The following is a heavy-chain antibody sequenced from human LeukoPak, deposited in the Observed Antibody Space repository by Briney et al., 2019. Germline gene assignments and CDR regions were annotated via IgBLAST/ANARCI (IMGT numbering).Heavy chain of an antibody. D-gene: IGHD3-22*01. CDR3: VRDWGYDSSGYWQKYFDS. V-gene: IGHV3-23*01. J-gene: IGHJ4*02. CDR1: GFTFSSYA. CDR2: ISGSGLST. Sequence: GGSLRLSCTASGFTFSSYAMTWVRQAPGKGLEWVSGISGSGLSTYYADSVKGRFTISRDNSKNMLYLQMNSLRAEDTAVYYCVRDWGYDSSGYWQKYFDSWGQGTLVTVSS.